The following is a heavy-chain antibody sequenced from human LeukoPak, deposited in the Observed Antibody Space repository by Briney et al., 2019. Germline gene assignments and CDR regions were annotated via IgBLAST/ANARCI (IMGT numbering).Heavy chain of an antibody. Sequence: GGSLRLSCAASGFTFSSYEMNWVRQAPGKGLEWVSYISSSGSTIYYADSVKGRFTISRDNAKNSLYLQMNSLRAKDTAVYYCARDQLTAMVHFDYWGQGTLVTVSS. CDR1: GFTFSSYE. D-gene: IGHD5-18*01. CDR3: ARDQLTAMVHFDY. CDR2: ISSSGSTI. J-gene: IGHJ4*02. V-gene: IGHV3-48*03.